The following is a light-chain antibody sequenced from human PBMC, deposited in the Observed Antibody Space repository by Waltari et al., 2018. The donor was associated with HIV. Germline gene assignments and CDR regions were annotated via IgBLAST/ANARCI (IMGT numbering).Light chain of an antibody. J-gene: IGKJ3*01. V-gene: IGKV1-9*01. CDR3: QQLKTYPRVT. CDR2: AAS. Sequence: DIQLTQSPPFLSASVGDRDTITRRASQGISSSLAWYQQKPGKAPKRLIYAASTLPSGVPSKFSGSGSGTEFTLTISSLQPEDFATYYCQQLKTYPRVTFGPGTKVDIK. CDR1: QGISSS.